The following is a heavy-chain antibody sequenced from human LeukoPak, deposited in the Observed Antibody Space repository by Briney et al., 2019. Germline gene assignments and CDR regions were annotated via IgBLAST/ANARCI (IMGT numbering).Heavy chain of an antibody. D-gene: IGHD1-26*01. CDR1: GGSISSGDYY. J-gene: IGHJ6*02. V-gene: IGHV4-30-4*01. CDR2: IYYSGST. Sequence: SQTLSLTCTVSGGSISSGDYYWSWIRQPPGEGLEWIGYIYYSGSTYYNPSLKSRVTIPVDTSKNQFSLKLSSVTAADTAVYYCARDGTLDYYGMDVWGQGTTVTVSS. CDR3: ARDGTLDYYGMDV.